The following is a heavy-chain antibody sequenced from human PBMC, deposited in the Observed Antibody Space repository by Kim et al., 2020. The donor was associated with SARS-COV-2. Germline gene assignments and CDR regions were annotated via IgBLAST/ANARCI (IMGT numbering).Heavy chain of an antibody. CDR2: INHSGST. J-gene: IGHJ4*02. D-gene: IGHD4-17*01. V-gene: IGHV4-34*01. CDR1: GGSFSGYY. CDR3: ARGYGDYPRPYFDY. Sequence: SETLSLTCAVYGGSFSGYYWSWIRQPPGKGLEWIGEINHSGSTNYNPSLKSRVTISVDTSKNQFSLKLSSVTAADTAVYYCARGYGDYPRPYFDYWGQGTLVTVSS.